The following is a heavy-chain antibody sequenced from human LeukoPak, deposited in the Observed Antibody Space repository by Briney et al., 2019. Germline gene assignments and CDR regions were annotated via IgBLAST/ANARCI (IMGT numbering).Heavy chain of an antibody. Sequence: SQTLSLTCAISGDSVSTNSATWTWLRQSPSRGLEWLGRTYYRSKWNNDYAVSMKSRITINPDTSKNQFSLQLNSVTPEDTAVYYCARLVGASWFDAWGQGTLVTVSS. D-gene: IGHD1-26*01. CDR2: TYYRSKWNN. J-gene: IGHJ5*02. V-gene: IGHV6-1*01. CDR1: GDSVSTNSAT. CDR3: ARLVGASWFDA.